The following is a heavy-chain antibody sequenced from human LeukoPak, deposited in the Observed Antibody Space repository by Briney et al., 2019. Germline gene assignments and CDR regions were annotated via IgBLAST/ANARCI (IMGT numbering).Heavy chain of an antibody. J-gene: IGHJ6*03. CDR2: ISSSSSYI. Sequence: GGSLRLSCAASGFTFSSYSMNWVRQAPGKGLEWVSSISSSSSYIHYADSVKGRFTISRDNAKNSLYLQMNSLRAEDTAVYYCATVQSYYYYYMDVWGKGTTVTVSS. CDR3: ATVQSYYYYYMDV. CDR1: GFTFSSYS. D-gene: IGHD6-19*01. V-gene: IGHV3-21*01.